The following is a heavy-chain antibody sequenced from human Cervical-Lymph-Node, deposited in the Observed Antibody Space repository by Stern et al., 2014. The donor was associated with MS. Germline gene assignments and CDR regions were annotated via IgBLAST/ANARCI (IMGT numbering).Heavy chain of an antibody. Sequence: VQLVESGTKMQKPGASVKVSCKASGYTFTAFFIHWVRHVPGQGLEWIGRLDPNSDDPTYAQKFQDRVTLTRDTSIGTAYLELSRLTSADTAVYYCAREATLIVVGIDYWGQGTQVTVSS. D-gene: IGHD3-22*01. J-gene: IGHJ4*02. CDR2: LDPNSDDP. CDR3: AREATLIVVGIDY. V-gene: IGHV1-2*06. CDR1: GYTFTAFF.